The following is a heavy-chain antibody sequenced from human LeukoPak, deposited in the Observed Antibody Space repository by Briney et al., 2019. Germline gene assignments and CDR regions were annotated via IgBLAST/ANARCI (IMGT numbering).Heavy chain of an antibody. J-gene: IGHJ4*02. CDR1: GFTFTILG. CDR3: ARDPPYDSSGYYFDY. CDR2: ISYDGSNK. Sequence: GGSLRLSCAASGFTFTILGLNWVRQAPGKGLEWVAVISYDGSNKYYADSVRGRFTISRDNSKNTLYLQMNSLRAEDTAVYYCARDPPYDSSGYYFDYWGQGTLVTVSS. V-gene: IGHV3-30*03. D-gene: IGHD3-22*01.